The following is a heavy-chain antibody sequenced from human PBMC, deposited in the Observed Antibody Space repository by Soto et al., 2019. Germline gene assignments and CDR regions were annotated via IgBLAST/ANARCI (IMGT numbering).Heavy chain of an antibody. Sequence: PSETLSLTCTVSGVSFISGGYYWSWIRQDPGKGLEWIGYIYYSGRTHYNPSLRSRVTISIDTSKNQFSLRLSSVTAADTAVYYCARLRGTMVRGVTRFDPWGQGTLVTVSS. V-gene: IGHV4-31*03. D-gene: IGHD3-10*01. CDR1: GVSFISGGYY. CDR3: ARLRGTMVRGVTRFDP. CDR2: IYYSGRT. J-gene: IGHJ5*02.